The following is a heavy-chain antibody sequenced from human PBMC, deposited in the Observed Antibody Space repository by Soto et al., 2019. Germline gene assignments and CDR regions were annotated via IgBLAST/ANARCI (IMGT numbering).Heavy chain of an antibody. Sequence: EVQLVESGGGLIQPGGSLRLSCAASGFTVSSKYMTWVRQAPGKGLEWVSVIYGGGTTYYADSVTVRFTISRDNSKNTLYLQVNSLSAEDTAVYYCVQTTGWPGFDFWGQGTLVTVSS. D-gene: IGHD6-19*01. J-gene: IGHJ4*02. CDR3: VQTTGWPGFDF. CDR1: GFTVSSKY. V-gene: IGHV3-53*01. CDR2: IYGGGTT.